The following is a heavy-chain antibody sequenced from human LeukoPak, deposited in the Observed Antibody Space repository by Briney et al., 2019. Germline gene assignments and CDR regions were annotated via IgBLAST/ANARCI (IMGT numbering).Heavy chain of an antibody. CDR3: AKDGIRYGSGSTTRNNWFDP. V-gene: IGHV3-9*01. Sequence: GGSLRLSCAASGFTFDDYAMHWVRQAPGKGLEWVSGISRNSGSIGYADSVKGRFTISRDNAKNSLYLQMNSLRAEDTALYYCAKDGIRYGSGSTTRNNWFDPWGQGTLVTVSS. J-gene: IGHJ5*02. CDR1: GFTFDDYA. D-gene: IGHD3-10*01. CDR2: ISRNSGSI.